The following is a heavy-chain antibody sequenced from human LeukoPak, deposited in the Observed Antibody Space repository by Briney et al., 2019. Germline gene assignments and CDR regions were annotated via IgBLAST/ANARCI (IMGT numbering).Heavy chain of an antibody. CDR2: IKQDGSEK. J-gene: IGHJ5*02. CDR3: AGGAADPTDSDWFDP. Sequence: GGSLRLSCAASGFTSSSYWMSWVREAPGKGLEWVANIKQDGSEKYYVDSVKGRFTISRDNAKNSLYLQMNSLRAEDTAVYYCAGGAADPTDSDWFDPWGQGTLVTVSS. D-gene: IGHD6-13*01. V-gene: IGHV3-7*01. CDR1: GFTSSSYW.